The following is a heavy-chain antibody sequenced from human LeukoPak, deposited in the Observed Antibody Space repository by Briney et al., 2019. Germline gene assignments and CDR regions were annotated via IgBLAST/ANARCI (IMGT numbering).Heavy chain of an antibody. CDR1: GGSVRSGGYC. CDR3: ARRNGGNLDY. V-gene: IGHV4-30-4*08. Sequence: SQTLSLTCTVSGGSVRSGGYCLNWIRQHPGEGLEWIGFIYDSGNAYYNPSYNPSLKSRVTISIDTSNNQFSLKLTSVTAADTAVYYCARRNGGNLDYWGQGSLVTVSS. J-gene: IGHJ4*02. D-gene: IGHD4-23*01. CDR2: IYDSGNA.